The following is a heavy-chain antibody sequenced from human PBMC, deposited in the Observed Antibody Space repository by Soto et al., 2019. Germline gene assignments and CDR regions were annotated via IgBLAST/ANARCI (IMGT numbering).Heavy chain of an antibody. CDR1: GFTFSDYA. D-gene: IGHD6-19*01. J-gene: IGHJ4*02. CDR3: AKGGRQWLVTSDFNY. CDR2: VSHDGRNT. V-gene: IGHV3-30*18. Sequence: VQLVESGGGVVQPGRSLRLSCAASGFTFSDYAMHWVRQAPGKGLEWVAVVSHDGRNTHYADSVNGRFTISRDSSKKTVSLEMTSLRAEDTAVYYCAKGGRQWLVTSDFNYWGQGALVTVSS.